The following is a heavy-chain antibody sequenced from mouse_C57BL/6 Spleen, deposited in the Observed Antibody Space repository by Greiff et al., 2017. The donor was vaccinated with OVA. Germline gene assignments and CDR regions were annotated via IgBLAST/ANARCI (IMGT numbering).Heavy chain of an antibody. CDR2: IDPSDSYT. D-gene: IGHD1-1*01. CDR1: GYTFTSYW. Sequence: VQLQQPGAELVRPGTSVKLSCKASGYTFTSYWMHWVKQRPGQGLEWIGVIDPSDSYTNYNQKFKGKATLTVDTSSSTAYMQLSVLTSEDSAVYYCARGDYYGSSYRYYFDYWGQGTTLTVSS. V-gene: IGHV1-59*01. CDR3: ARGDYYGSSYRYYFDY. J-gene: IGHJ2*01.